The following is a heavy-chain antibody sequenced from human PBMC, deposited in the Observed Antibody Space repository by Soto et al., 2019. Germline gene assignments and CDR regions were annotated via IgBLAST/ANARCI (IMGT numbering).Heavy chain of an antibody. D-gene: IGHD3-22*01. CDR1: GGSISRGGYY. CDR2: IYYSGST. V-gene: IGHV4-31*03. Sequence: SETLSLTCTVSGGSISRGGYYWSWIRQHPGKGLEWIGYIYYSGSTYYNPSLKSRVTISVDTSKNQFSLKLSSVTAADTAVYYCARTSYDSSGTAADPWGQGTLVTVSS. CDR3: ARTSYDSSGTAADP. J-gene: IGHJ5*02.